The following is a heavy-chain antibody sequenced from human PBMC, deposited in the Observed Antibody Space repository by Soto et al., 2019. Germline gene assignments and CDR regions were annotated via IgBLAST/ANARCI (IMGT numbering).Heavy chain of an antibody. J-gene: IGHJ3*02. CDR2: INAGNGNT. V-gene: IGHV1-3*01. CDR3: ARDRYYYGSGSYFVVGDAFDI. CDR1: GYTFTSYA. D-gene: IGHD3-10*01. Sequence: ASVKVSCKASGYTFTSYAMHWVRQAPGQRLEWMGWINAGNGNTKYSQKFQGRVTITRDTSASTAYMELSSLRSEDTAVYYCARDRYYYGSGSYFVVGDAFDIWGQGTMLTVSS.